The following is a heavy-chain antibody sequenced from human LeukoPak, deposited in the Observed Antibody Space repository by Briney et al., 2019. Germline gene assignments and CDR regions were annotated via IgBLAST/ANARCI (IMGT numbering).Heavy chain of an antibody. D-gene: IGHD1/OR15-1a*01. Sequence: PGGSLRLSCTASGLIFSGQWVNWVRHSPGQGLEWVDNIKYDGSEKYYVDSVKGRFTISREDAKTSLSLQMDSVRPEDTAVYYCAFNNNFKYWGQGTLVIVSS. CDR1: GLIFSGQW. J-gene: IGHJ4*02. CDR2: IKYDGSEK. V-gene: IGHV3-7*01. CDR3: AFNNNFKY.